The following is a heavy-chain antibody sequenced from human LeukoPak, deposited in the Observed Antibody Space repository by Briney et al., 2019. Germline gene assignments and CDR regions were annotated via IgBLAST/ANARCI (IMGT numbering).Heavy chain of an antibody. D-gene: IGHD6-13*01. Sequence: GESLKISCKGSGYTFTSYWIGWVRQMPGKGLEWMGIIYPGDSDTRYSPSFQGQVTISADKSIRTAYLQWSSLKASDTAMYYCARSRSSWNHDAFDIWGQGTMVTVSS. CDR2: IYPGDSDT. CDR3: ARSRSSWNHDAFDI. V-gene: IGHV5-51*01. J-gene: IGHJ3*02. CDR1: GYTFTSYW.